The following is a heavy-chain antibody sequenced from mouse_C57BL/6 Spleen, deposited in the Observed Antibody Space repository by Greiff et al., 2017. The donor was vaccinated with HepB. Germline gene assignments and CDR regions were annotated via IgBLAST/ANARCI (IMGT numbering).Heavy chain of an antibody. CDR1: GYSITSGYY. CDR3: ARDLSTSYYYGSSYDYAMDY. CDR2: ISYDGSN. V-gene: IGHV3-6*01. Sequence: EVQRVESGPGLVKPSQSLSLTCSVTGYSITSGYYWNWIRQFPGNKLEWMGYISYDGSNNYNPSLKNRISITRDTSKNQFFLKLNSVTTEDTATYYCARDLSTSYYYGSSYDYAMDYWGQGTSVTVSS. D-gene: IGHD1-1*01. J-gene: IGHJ4*01.